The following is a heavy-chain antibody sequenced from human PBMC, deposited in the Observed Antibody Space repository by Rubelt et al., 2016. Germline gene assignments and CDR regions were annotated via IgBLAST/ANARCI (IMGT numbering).Heavy chain of an antibody. CDR2: ISSSSSYT. V-gene: IGHV3-11*05. J-gene: IGHJ4*02. Sequence: SWIRQAPGKGLEWVSYISSSSSYTNYADSVKGRFTISRDNAKNSLYLQMNSLRAEDTAVYYCAKEGGQWPRLGFDYWGQGTLVTVSS. D-gene: IGHD5-12*01. CDR3: AKEGGQWPRLGFDY.